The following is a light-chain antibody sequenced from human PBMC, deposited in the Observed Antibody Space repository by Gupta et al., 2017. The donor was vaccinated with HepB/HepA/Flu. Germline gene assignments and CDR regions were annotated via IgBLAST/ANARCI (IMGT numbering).Light chain of an antibody. J-gene: IGKJ4*01. CDR2: VTS. CDR1: QDIGRW. CDR3: QQANSFPLT. Sequence: IEMTQSPSSMSASVGDRVPITCRASQDIGRWLAWYQQKPGKAPKLLLYVTSSLQSGVPSRFSGSGSGTDFTLTIYSLQPEDFATYYCQQANSFPLTFGGGTKVQI. V-gene: IGKV1D-12*01.